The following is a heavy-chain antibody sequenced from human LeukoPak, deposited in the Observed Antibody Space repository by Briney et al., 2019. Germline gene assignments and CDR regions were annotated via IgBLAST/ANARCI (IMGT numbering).Heavy chain of an antibody. CDR3: ARADYEYSGSYSVDY. CDR1: GGSIGSYY. J-gene: IGHJ4*02. CDR2: IYYSGST. V-gene: IGHV4-59*01. Sequence: PSETLSLTCTVSGGSIGSYYWSWIRQPPGKGLEWIGYIYYSGSTNYNPSLKSRVTISVDTSKNQFSLKLSSVTAADTAVYYCARADYEYSGSYSVDYWGQGTLVTVSS. D-gene: IGHD1-26*01.